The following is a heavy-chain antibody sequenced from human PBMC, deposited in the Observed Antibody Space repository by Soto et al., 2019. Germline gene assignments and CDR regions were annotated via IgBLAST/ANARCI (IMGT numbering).Heavy chain of an antibody. CDR1: GDTXTANY. D-gene: IGHD1-26*01. Sequence: SXKVSFKASGDTXTANYIDLVRQAPGQGFEWMGWINTQSGGTNYTKKFQGRVTMTRDTSLSTVYMTLIRLKSDDTAEYYCARDLAKGGGSAGFEYWGQGTMVNVSS. J-gene: IGHJ4*02. CDR3: ARDLAKGGGSAGFEY. V-gene: IGHV1-2*02. CDR2: INTQSGGT.